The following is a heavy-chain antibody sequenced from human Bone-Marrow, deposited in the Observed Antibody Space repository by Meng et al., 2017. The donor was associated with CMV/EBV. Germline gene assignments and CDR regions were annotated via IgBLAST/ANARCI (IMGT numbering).Heavy chain of an antibody. J-gene: IGHJ5*02. D-gene: IGHD3-22*01. CDR1: GGSISSGDYY. V-gene: IGHV4-30-4*08. CDR2: IYYSGST. CDR3: ARGGIVVVKGWFDP. Sequence: SETLSLTCTVSGGSISSGDYYWSWIRQPPGKGLEWIGYIYYSGSTYYNPSLKSLVTISVDTSKNQFSLKLSSVTAADTAVYYCARGGIVVVKGWFDPWGQGTLVTVSS.